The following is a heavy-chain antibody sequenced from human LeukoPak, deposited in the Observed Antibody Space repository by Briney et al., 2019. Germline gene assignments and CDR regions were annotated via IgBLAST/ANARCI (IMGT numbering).Heavy chain of an antibody. J-gene: IGHJ1*01. D-gene: IGHD2-2*01. CDR1: EFRFGRDW. Sequence: PGGSLRLTCVASEFRFGRDWISWVRQAPGKGLEWVACIKQDGSEEYYVGSVRGRFTVSVDNGKNSLHLQMNSLRAEDTARYYCATLDSTKSVFWGRGTAVTVSS. V-gene: IGHV3-7*01. CDR3: ATLDSTKSVF. CDR2: IKQDGSEE.